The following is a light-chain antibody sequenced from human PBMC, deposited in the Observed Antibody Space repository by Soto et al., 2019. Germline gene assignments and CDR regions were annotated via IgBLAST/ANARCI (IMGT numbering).Light chain of an antibody. V-gene: IGLV2-14*03. CDR1: SSDIGSYSY. CDR3: SPYGASSTL. Sequence: QSALTQPASLSGSPGQSITISCTGTSSDIGSYSYVSWYQQHPGKAPKLMIFDVSYRPSGISDRFSGSKSGNTASLTISGLQPEDEADYSCSPYGASSTLFGGGTKLTVL. CDR2: DVS. J-gene: IGLJ3*02.